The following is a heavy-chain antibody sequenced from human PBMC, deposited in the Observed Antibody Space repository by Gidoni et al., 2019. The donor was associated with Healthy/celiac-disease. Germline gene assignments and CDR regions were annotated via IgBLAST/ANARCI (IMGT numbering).Heavy chain of an antibody. D-gene: IGHD3-10*01. Sequence: EVQLLESGGGLVQPGGSLRLSCAASGFTFSSYAMSWVRQAPGKGLEWVSAISGSGGSTYYADSVKGRFTISRDNSKNTLYLQMNSLRAEDTAVYYCAKDQDSYYYGSGSNLFDYWGQGTLVTVSS. V-gene: IGHV3-23*01. J-gene: IGHJ4*02. CDR1: GFTFSSYA. CDR3: AKDQDSYYYGSGSNLFDY. CDR2: ISGSGGST.